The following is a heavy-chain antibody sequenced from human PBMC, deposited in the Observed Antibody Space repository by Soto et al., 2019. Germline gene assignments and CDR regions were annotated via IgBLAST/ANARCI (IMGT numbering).Heavy chain of an antibody. CDR1: GFTFSDFA. CDR2: IYGGGNGP. J-gene: IGHJ4*02. Sequence: EVQVLESGGGLVQPGGSLRLSCAATGFTFSDFAMSWVRQAPGKGLEWVSRIYGGGNGPHYADSVKGRVTISRDNSKNPSYLQMNSLSAADTAVYYCSKLVSMYPCSYSFDYWCQGTLVTVSS. D-gene: IGHD2-21*01. CDR3: SKLVSMYPCSYSFDY. V-gene: IGHV3-23*01.